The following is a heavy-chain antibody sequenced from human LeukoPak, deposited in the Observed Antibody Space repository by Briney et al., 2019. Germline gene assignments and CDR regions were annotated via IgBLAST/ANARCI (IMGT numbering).Heavy chain of an antibody. CDR1: GFTFSSYA. J-gene: IGHJ4*02. V-gene: IGHV3-23*01. CDR2: ISGSGGST. CDR3: ARVHRSIPFDY. Sequence: GGSLRLSCAASGFTFSSYAMSWVRQAPGKGLEWVSAISGSGGSTYYADSVKGRCTISRDNAKNSLYLQMNSLRAEDTAVYYCARVHRSIPFDYWGQGTLVTVSS. D-gene: IGHD2-2*02.